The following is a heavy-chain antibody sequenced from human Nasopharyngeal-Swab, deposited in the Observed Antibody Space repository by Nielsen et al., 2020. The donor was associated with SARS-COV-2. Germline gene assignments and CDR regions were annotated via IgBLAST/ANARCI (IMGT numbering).Heavy chain of an antibody. J-gene: IGHJ4*02. CDR1: VSTFSNYG. D-gene: IGHD1-26*01. CDR3: ARDGKVGATTGLDY. V-gene: IGHV3-30*03. CDR2: ISYDGSTK. Sequence: GESLKIPCAPSVSTFSNYGMHWVRQAPGKGLEWVAVISYDGSTKYYADSVKGRFTISRDNSKNTLYLQMNSLRAEDTAVYYCARDGKVGATTGLDYWGQGTLVTVSS.